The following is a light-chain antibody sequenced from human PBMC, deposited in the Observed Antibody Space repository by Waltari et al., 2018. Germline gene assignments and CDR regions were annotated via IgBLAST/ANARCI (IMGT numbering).Light chain of an antibody. CDR1: SGHSSYA. CDR2: LNSDGSH. V-gene: IGLV4-69*01. Sequence: QLVLTQSPSPSASLGASVTLTCTLSSGHSSYAIAWHQQQPEKGPRYLMKLNSDGSHSKGDGIPDRFSGSSSGAERYLTISSLQSEDEADYYCQTWGTGIPVVFGGGTKLTVL. J-gene: IGLJ2*01. CDR3: QTWGTGIPVV.